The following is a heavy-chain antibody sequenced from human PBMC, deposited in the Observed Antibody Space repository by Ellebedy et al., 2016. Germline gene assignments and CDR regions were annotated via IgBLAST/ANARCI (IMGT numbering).Heavy chain of an antibody. Sequence: GGSLRLSXAASGFTFSSYAMSWVRQAPGKGLEWVSAISGSGGSTYYADSVKGRFTISRDNSKNTLYLQMNSLRAEDTAVYYCAKDLGSACSSTSCYWADFDYWGQGTLVTVSS. V-gene: IGHV3-23*01. CDR1: GFTFSSYA. CDR3: AKDLGSACSSTSCYWADFDY. D-gene: IGHD2-2*01. J-gene: IGHJ4*02. CDR2: ISGSGGST.